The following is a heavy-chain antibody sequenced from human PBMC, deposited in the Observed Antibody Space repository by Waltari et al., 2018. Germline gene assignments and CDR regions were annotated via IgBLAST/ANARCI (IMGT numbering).Heavy chain of an antibody. CDR3: ARVRDYDFWSGPFYFDY. V-gene: IGHV4-59*01. D-gene: IGHD3-3*01. Sequence: QVQLQESGPGLVKPSETLSLTCTVSGGSISSYYWSWIRQPPGKGLEWIGYIYYSGSTNYNPSLKSRVTMSVDTSKNQFSLKLSSVTAADTAVYYCARVRDYDFWSGPFYFDYWGQGTLVTVSS. CDR2: IYYSGST. CDR1: GGSISSYY. J-gene: IGHJ4*02.